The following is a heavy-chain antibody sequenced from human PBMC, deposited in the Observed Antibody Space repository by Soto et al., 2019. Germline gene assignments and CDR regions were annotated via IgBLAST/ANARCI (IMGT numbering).Heavy chain of an antibody. CDR2: ITSSGSTT. CDR3: ARERYSYGPYYFDY. J-gene: IGHJ4*02. V-gene: IGHV3-11*01. D-gene: IGHD5-18*01. Sequence: GGSLRLSCAASGFTFSDYYMSWIRQAPGKGLEWVSSITSSGSTTYYTDSVKGRFTISRDNAKDSLYLQMNSLRAEDTAVYYCARERYSYGPYYFDYWGQGTLVTVSS. CDR1: GFTFSDYY.